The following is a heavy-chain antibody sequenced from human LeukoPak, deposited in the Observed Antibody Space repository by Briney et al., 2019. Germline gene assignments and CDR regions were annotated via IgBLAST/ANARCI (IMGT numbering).Heavy chain of an antibody. CDR1: GGSFSGYY. CDR3: ARLGAGPTYYDFWSGYSSFYFDY. CDR2: INHSGST. Sequence: PSETLSLTCAVYGGSFSGYYWSWIRQPPGNGLEWIGEINHSGSTNYNPSLKSRVTISVDTSKNHFSLKLSSVTAADTAVYYCARLGAGPTYYDFWSGYSSFYFDYWGQGTLVTVSS. V-gene: IGHV4-34*01. J-gene: IGHJ4*02. D-gene: IGHD3-3*01.